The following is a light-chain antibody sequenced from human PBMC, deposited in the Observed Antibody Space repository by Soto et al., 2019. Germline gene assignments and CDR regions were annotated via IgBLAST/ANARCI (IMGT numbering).Light chain of an antibody. J-gene: IGLJ2*01. CDR2: DVS. CDR3: YSYAGSLVV. Sequence: QSVLTQPRSVSGSPGQSVTISCTGTSSDVGGYNYVSWYQQHPGKAPKLMIYDVSKRPSGVPDRFSGSKSGNTASLTISGLQAEDEADYYCYSYAGSLVVFGGGTKLTVL. V-gene: IGLV2-11*01. CDR1: SSDVGGYNY.